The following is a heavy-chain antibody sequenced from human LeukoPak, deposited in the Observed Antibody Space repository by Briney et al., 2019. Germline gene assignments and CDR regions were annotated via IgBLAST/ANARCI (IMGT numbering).Heavy chain of an antibody. D-gene: IGHD1-26*01. Sequence: SETLSLTCTVSGGSISTYYWSWIRQPPGKGLEWLGHIPYSGSTNYNPSLKSRVTVSGDTSKKQFSLKLTSVTAVDTAVYHCARRGGSYSNWFDPWGQGTLVTVSS. CDR1: GGSISTYY. J-gene: IGHJ5*02. CDR2: IPYSGST. V-gene: IGHV4-59*08. CDR3: ARRGGSYSNWFDP.